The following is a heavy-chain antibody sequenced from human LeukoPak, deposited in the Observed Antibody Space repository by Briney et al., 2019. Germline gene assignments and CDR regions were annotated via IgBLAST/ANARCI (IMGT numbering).Heavy chain of an antibody. D-gene: IGHD6-19*01. Sequence: GGSLRLSCAASGFTFSSYWMSWVRQAPGKGLEWVANIKQDGSEKYYVDSVKGRFTISRDNAKNSLYLQMNSLRAEDTAVYYCARDLDSTGWYELVYWGQGTLVTVSS. CDR3: ARDLDSTGWYELVY. CDR2: IKQDGSEK. V-gene: IGHV3-7*01. J-gene: IGHJ4*02. CDR1: GFTFSSYW.